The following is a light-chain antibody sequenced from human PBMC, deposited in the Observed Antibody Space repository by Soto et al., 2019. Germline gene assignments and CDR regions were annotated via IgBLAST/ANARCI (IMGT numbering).Light chain of an antibody. J-gene: IGKJ1*01. Sequence: EIELTQSPGTLSLSPGERATLSCRASQSLNTNYFAWYQQKPGQAPRLLIYGASSRATDIPDRFSGSGSGTDFTLTISRLEPEDFSVYYCHQYDDSPRTFGQGTKVDI. CDR1: QSLNTNY. CDR3: HQYDDSPRT. V-gene: IGKV3-20*01. CDR2: GAS.